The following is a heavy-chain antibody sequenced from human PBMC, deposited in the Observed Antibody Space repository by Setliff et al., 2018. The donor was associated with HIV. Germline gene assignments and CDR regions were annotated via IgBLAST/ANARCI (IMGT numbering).Heavy chain of an antibody. CDR2: ISGSGVNS. J-gene: IGHJ4*02. D-gene: IGHD3-9*01. V-gene: IGHV3-23*01. Sequence: PGGSLRLSCAASGFTFSNYVINWVRQAPGKGLEWISGISGSGVNSYYADSVKGRFTISRDNSENTVYLQMNSLRAEDTAVYYCAKTSNTGYLFCSDYWGQGTLVTVSS. CDR1: GFTFSNYV. CDR3: AKTSNTGYLFCSDY.